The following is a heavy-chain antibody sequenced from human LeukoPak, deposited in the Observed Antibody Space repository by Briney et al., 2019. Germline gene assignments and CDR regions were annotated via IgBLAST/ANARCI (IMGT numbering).Heavy chain of an antibody. Sequence: GGSLRLSCADSGFSFSSYTMNWVRQAPGKGLEWVSGISDSGGITYYADSVKGRFTISRDNSKNTLYLQMNSLRAEDTAVYYCARAVRYYFDYWGQGTLVTVSS. CDR3: ARAVRYYFDY. J-gene: IGHJ4*02. CDR2: ISDSGGIT. CDR1: GFSFSSYT. V-gene: IGHV3-23*01. D-gene: IGHD3-16*01.